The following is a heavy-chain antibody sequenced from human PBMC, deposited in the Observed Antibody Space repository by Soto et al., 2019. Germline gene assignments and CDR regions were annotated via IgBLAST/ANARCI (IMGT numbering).Heavy chain of an antibody. V-gene: IGHV1-69*12. CDR2: IVPIYAAT. D-gene: IGHD2-21*01. CDR1: GDTFSSYS. J-gene: IGHJ4*02. Sequence: QVQLVQSGAAVKKPGSSVKVSCKPSGDTFSSYSISWVRQAPGQGPEWMGGIVPIYAATNYAQNFQGRVTFTADESTSTAYMELSSLRSEDTAVYYCAKTPPRTSAPAYYFDSWGQGTLVTVSS. CDR3: AKTPPRTSAPAYYFDS.